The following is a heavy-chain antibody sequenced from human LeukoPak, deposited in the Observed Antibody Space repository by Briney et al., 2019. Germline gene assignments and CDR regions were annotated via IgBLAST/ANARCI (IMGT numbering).Heavy chain of an antibody. V-gene: IGHV3-7*03. D-gene: IGHD5-18*01. Sequence: GGSLRLSCAASGFTFSSYWMSWVRQAPGKGLEWVANIKQDGSEKYYVDSVKGRFTISRDNAKNSLYLQMNSLRAEDTALYYCARQYSYGSGYYYYYMDVWGKGTTVTVSS. CDR2: IKQDGSEK. J-gene: IGHJ6*03. CDR1: GFTFSSYW. CDR3: ARQYSYGSGYYYYYMDV.